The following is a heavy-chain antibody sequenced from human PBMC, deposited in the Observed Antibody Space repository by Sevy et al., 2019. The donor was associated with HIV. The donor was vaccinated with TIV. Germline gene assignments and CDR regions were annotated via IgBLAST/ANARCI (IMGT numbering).Heavy chain of an antibody. CDR3: AITKDYYDNSGSPFDY. CDR1: GYTLTKLA. D-gene: IGHD3-22*01. J-gene: IGHJ4*02. Sequence: ASVKVSCKVSGYTLTKLAMHWVRQAPGNGLEWMGTFDPEDGETIYAQKFQGRVTMTEDTSIDTAYMELSSLRSEDTAVFYCAITKDYYDNSGSPFDYWGQGTLVTVSS. CDR2: FDPEDGET. V-gene: IGHV1-24*01.